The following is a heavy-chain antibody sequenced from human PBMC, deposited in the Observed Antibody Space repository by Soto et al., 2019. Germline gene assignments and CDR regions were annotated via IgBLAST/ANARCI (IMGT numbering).Heavy chain of an antibody. V-gene: IGHV1-18*01. CDR2: IIPIIGNT. CDR1: GGTFSTYT. D-gene: IGHD6-19*01. CDR3: AREVVRVAGTRWFDP. Sequence: ASVKVSCKASGGTFSTYTITWVRQAPGQGLEWMGRIIPIIGNTNYAQKLQGRVTMTTDTSTSTAYMELRSLRSDDTAVYYCAREVVRVAGTRWFDPWGQGTLVTVSS. J-gene: IGHJ5*02.